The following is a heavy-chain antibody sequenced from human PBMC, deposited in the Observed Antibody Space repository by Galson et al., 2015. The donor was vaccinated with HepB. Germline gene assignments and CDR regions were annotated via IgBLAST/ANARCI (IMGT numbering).Heavy chain of an antibody. Sequence: SLRLSCAASGFTFSSYSMNWVRQAPGKGLEWVSYITSSSSTIYYADSVKGRFTISRDNAKNSLYLRMNSLRDEDTAVYYCARGYITTVADAFDIWGQGTMVTVSS. CDR3: ARGYITTVADAFDI. CDR1: GFTFSSYS. CDR2: ITSSSSTI. D-gene: IGHD4-11*01. J-gene: IGHJ3*02. V-gene: IGHV3-48*02.